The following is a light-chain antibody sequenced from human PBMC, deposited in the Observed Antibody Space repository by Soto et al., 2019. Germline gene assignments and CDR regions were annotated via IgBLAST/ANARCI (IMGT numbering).Light chain of an antibody. J-gene: IGLJ7*01. V-gene: IGLV2-11*01. CDR1: SSDVGGYRY. Sequence: QSALTQPRSVSGSPGQSVAISCTGTSSDVGGYRYVSWYQHLPGKAPKLIIYNVDQRPSGVPDRFSGSKSGNSASLTISGLQTDDDSDYYCCSYAGSYPLVVCGGGTQLTVL. CDR2: NVD. CDR3: CSYAGSYPLVV.